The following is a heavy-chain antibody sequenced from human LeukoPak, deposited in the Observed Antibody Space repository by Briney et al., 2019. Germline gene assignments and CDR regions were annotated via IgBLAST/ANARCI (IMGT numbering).Heavy chain of an antibody. V-gene: IGHV4-59*01. Sequence: SETLSLTCSVSGGSISSYYWSWIRQPPGKGLEWIGYIYYSGSTNYNPSLKSRVTISVDTSKNQFSLKLSSVTAADTAVYYCARGAGYNSKHFFFDYWGQGTLVTVSS. J-gene: IGHJ4*02. CDR3: ARGAGYNSKHFFFDY. CDR2: IYYSGST. CDR1: GGSISSYY. D-gene: IGHD5-24*01.